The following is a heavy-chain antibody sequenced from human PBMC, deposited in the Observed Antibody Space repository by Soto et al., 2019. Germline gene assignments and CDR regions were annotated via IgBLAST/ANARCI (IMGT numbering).Heavy chain of an antibody. V-gene: IGHV3-74*01. CDR3: ARGLKNYYGVDV. Sequence: EVKVVESGGGLVQPGGSLRLSCAASGFTFSTYWMHWVRQVPGKGLVWVSRIKGDGSSLSYVDSVKGGFTISRDNAENTVYLQMGSLRADDTAVYYCARGLKNYYGVDVWGQGTTVTVSS. CDR2: IKGDGSSL. CDR1: GFTFSTYW. J-gene: IGHJ6*02.